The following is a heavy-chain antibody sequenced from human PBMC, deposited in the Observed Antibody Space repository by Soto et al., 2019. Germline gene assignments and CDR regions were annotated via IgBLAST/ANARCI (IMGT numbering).Heavy chain of an antibody. CDR2: IYYSGST. CDR3: ATNLDYYDRSGYSSFDY. J-gene: IGHJ4*02. Sequence: SETLSLTCTVSGGSISSSSYYWGWIRQPPGKGLEWIGSIYYSGSTYYNPSLKSRVTISVDTSKNQFSLKLSSVTAADTAVYYCATNLDYYDRSGYSSFDYWGPGTLVTVSS. V-gene: IGHV4-39*01. D-gene: IGHD3-22*01. CDR1: GGSISSSSYY.